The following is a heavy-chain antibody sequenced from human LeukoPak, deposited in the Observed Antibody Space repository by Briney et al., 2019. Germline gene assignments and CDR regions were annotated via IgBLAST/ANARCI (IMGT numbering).Heavy chain of an antibody. J-gene: IGHJ4*02. V-gene: IGHV1-2*02. D-gene: IGHD2-2*01. CDR3: ARIPLYCSSTSCYYY. Sequence: ASVKVSCKASGYTFTSYGISWVRQAPGQGLEWMGWINPNSGGTNYAQKFQGRVTMTRDTSISTAYMELSRLRSDDTAVYYCARIPLYCSSTSCYYYWGQGTLVTVSS. CDR2: INPNSGGT. CDR1: GYTFTSYG.